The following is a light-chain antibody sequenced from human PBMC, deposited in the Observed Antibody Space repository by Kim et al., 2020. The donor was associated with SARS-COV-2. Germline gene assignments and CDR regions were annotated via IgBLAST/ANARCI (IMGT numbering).Light chain of an antibody. V-gene: IGKV1-13*02. Sequence: AIQLAQSPSSLSASVGDRVTITCRASQDIGTSLAWYRQRPGKAPQLLMEGTSTLESGVPSDFTGSGSGTDFILTISSLQPEDFATYYCQQFKSFPPTFGRGTKVDIK. CDR2: GTS. CDR3: QQFKSFPPT. CDR1: QDIGTS. J-gene: IGKJ1*01.